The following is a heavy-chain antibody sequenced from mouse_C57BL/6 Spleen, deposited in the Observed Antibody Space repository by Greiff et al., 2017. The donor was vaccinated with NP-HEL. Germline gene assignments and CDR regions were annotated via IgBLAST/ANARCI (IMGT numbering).Heavy chain of an antibody. J-gene: IGHJ4*01. D-gene: IGHD1-1*01. V-gene: IGHV10-1*01. CDR3: VSHYGSSYYYAMDY. Sequence: VKDRFTISRDDSESMLYLQMNNLKTEDTAMYYCVSHYGSSYYYAMDYWGQGTSVTVSS.